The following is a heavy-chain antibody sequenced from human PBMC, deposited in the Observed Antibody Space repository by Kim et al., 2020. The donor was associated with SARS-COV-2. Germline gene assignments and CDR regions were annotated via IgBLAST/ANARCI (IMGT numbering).Heavy chain of an antibody. D-gene: IGHD6-13*01. V-gene: IGHV3-21*01. CDR2: STGNDR. J-gene: IGHJ5*02. CDR3: AKGAGGP. Sequence: STGNDRYYADSVKGRFTISRDNAQNSLFLQINSLRAEDTAVYYCAKGAGGPWGQGTLVTVSS.